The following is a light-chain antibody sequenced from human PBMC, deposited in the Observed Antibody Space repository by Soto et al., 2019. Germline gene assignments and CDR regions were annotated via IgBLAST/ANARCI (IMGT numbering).Light chain of an antibody. CDR1: RSISTH. V-gene: IGKV1-39*01. Sequence: DIQMTQSPSSLSASVGDRVTITCRASRSISTHLNWYQQRPGKAPHLLIFAASTLHSGVPPRFSGSGAGTDFTLAISSLPAEDVAVYYCQQYYSTPPTFGQGTKLEIK. CDR2: AAS. J-gene: IGKJ2*01. CDR3: QQYYSTPPT.